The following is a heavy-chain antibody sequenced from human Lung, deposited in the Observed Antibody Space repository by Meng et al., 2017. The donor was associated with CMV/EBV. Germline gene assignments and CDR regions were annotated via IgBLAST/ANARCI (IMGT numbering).Heavy chain of an antibody. Sequence: QVQLPVAGPGLAKPAATLSLTCTGSGGSISSSSYYWAGIRQPPGEGLEWIGSVVYSGTTYYTSSLKSRVSISVDTSKNQFSLKLSSVTAADTAVYYCARHHHSPTFDYWGQGTLVTVSS. CDR2: VVYSGTT. V-gene: IGHV4-39*01. J-gene: IGHJ4*02. CDR3: ARHHHSPTFDY. CDR1: GGSISSSSYY. D-gene: IGHD1-14*01.